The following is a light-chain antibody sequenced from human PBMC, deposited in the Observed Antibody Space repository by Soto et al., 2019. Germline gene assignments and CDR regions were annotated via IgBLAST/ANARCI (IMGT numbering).Light chain of an antibody. CDR1: QSISDW. J-gene: IGKJ3*01. CDR2: RAS. Sequence: DVQMTQSPSTLSASAGDRVTITCRASQSISDWLAWYQQKPGKAPKLLIYRASSLERGVPSRFSGNGSGTDFTFAISSLHPEDFATYNCKQSYRTPITFGPGPKGDIK. CDR3: KQSYRTPIT. V-gene: IGKV1-5*03.